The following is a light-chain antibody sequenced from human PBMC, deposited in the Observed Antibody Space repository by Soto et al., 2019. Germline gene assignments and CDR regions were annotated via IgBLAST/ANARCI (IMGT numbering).Light chain of an antibody. Sequence: QPVLTQSPSASASLGDSVKLTCSLSSGHSTNAIAWHQQQPERGPRYLMNLNSDGSHSKGDGIPDRFSGSSSGAERYLTISSLQSEDEADYYCQTWGTGFWVFGGGTKLTVL. CDR1: SGHSTNA. CDR3: QTWGTGFWV. J-gene: IGLJ3*02. V-gene: IGLV4-69*01. CDR2: LNSDGSH.